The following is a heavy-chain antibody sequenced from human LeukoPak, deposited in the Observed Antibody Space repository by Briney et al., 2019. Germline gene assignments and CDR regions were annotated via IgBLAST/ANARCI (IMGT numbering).Heavy chain of an antibody. D-gene: IGHD1-1*01. CDR3: ARDFGSFWNDGGDWFDP. CDR2: ISAYNGNT. Sequence: ASVKVSCKASGYTFTSYTMNWVRQAPGQGLEWMGWISAYNGNTNYAQKLQGRVTMTTDTSTSTAYMELRSLRSDDTAVYYCARDFGSFWNDGGDWFDPWGQGTLVTVSS. CDR1: GYTFTSYT. V-gene: IGHV1-18*04. J-gene: IGHJ5*02.